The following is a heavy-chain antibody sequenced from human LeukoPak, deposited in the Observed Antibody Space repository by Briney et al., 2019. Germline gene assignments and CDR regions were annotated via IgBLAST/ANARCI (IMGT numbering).Heavy chain of an antibody. V-gene: IGHV3-23*01. D-gene: IGHD6-19*01. CDR3: AKDLAVAGTYYFDY. J-gene: IGHJ4*02. CDR1: GFNFSTYA. CDR2: ISGSGGST. Sequence: GGSPRLSCAASGFNFSTYAMSWVRQAPGKGLEWVSAISGSGGSTYYADSVKGRFTISRDNSKNTLYLQMDSLRAEDTAIYYCAKDLAVAGTYYFDYWGQGTLVTVSS.